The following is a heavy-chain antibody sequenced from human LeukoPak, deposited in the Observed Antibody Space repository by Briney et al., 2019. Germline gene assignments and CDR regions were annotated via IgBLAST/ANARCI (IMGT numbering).Heavy chain of an antibody. CDR1: GFTFSTYN. CDR2: ITSSSSYA. J-gene: IGHJ6*03. V-gene: IGHV3-21*01. Sequence: GGSLRLSCEASGFTFSTYNMNWVRQAPGKRLEWVSSITSSSSYAFYADSVKGRFTISRDNAKSSLYLQMNNLRAEDTAVYYCARDPYSGHYGNDYYYYMDVWGQGTLVTVSS. D-gene: IGHD5-12*01. CDR3: ARDPYSGHYGNDYYYYMDV.